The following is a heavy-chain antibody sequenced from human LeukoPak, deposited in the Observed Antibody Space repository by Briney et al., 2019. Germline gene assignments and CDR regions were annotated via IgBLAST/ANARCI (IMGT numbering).Heavy chain of an antibody. V-gene: IGHV3-30-3*01. Sequence: GRSLRLSCAASGFTFSSYAMHWVRQAPGKGLEWVAVISYDGSNKYYADSVKGRFTISRDNSKNTLYLQMNSLRAEDTAVYYCARPFRMGATEGPFDYWGQGTLVTVSS. CDR1: GFTFSSYA. CDR2: ISYDGSNK. D-gene: IGHD1-26*01. CDR3: ARPFRMGATEGPFDY. J-gene: IGHJ4*02.